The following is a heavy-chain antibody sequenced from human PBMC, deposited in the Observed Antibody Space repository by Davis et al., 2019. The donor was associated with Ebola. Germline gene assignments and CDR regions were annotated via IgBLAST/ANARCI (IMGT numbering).Heavy chain of an antibody. CDR2: INAGNGNT. CDR3: ARATFGYNSGWYADY. V-gene: IGHV1-3*01. J-gene: IGHJ4*02. D-gene: IGHD6-19*01. Sequence: ASVKVSCKASGYTSTSYAMHWVRQAPGQRLEWMGWINAGNGNTKYSQKFQGRVTITRDTSASTAYMELSSLRSEDTAVYYCARATFGYNSGWYADYWGQGTLVTVSS. CDR1: GYTSTSYA.